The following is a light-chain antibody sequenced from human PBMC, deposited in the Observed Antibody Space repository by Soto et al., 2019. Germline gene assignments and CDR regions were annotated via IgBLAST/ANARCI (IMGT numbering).Light chain of an antibody. CDR2: GAS. Sequence: EMVMTQSPATQSVSPGERVTLSCRASQSVSSRLAWYHQKPGQSPRLLIYGASTRATGIPARFSGSGSGTEFTLTISSLQSEDFAVYYCQQYNNWPRTFGQGTKVDIK. V-gene: IGKV3-15*01. CDR3: QQYNNWPRT. J-gene: IGKJ1*01. CDR1: QSVSSR.